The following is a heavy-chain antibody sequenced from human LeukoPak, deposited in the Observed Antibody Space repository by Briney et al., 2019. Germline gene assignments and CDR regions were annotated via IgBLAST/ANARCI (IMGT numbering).Heavy chain of an antibody. J-gene: IGHJ4*02. Sequence: GGSLRLSCAASGFTFSSYAMGWVRQAPGKGLEWVSAISGTGNRTYYADSVKGRFTISRDNSKNTLFLLMNSLRAEDTAVYYCAKLKTVGAILNPDYWGQGTLVTVSS. CDR3: AKLKTVGAILNPDY. CDR2: ISGTGNRT. D-gene: IGHD1-26*01. V-gene: IGHV3-23*01. CDR1: GFTFSSYA.